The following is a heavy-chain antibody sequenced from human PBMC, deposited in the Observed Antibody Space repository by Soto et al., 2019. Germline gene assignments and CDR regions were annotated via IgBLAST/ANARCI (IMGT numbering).Heavy chain of an antibody. V-gene: IGHV3-7*01. Sequence: GGSLRLSCAASGFTFSSYWMSWVRQAPGKGLEWVANIKQDGSEKYYVDSVKGRFTISRDNAKNSLYLQMNSLRAEDTAVYYCARVANPYSIVGVVIYYYYGMDVWGQGTTVTVSS. D-gene: IGHD3-3*01. CDR3: ARVANPYSIVGVVIYYYYGMDV. CDR2: IKQDGSEK. CDR1: GFTFSSYW. J-gene: IGHJ6*02.